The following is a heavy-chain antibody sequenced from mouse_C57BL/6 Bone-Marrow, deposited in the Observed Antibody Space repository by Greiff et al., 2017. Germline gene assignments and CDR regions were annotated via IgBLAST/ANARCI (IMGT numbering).Heavy chain of an antibody. CDR1: GYTFTSYW. V-gene: IGHV1-5*01. CDR3: TRAYGPPWFAY. J-gene: IGHJ3*01. Sequence: EVKVVESGTVLARPGASVKMSCKTSGYTFTSYWMHWVNQRPGQGLEWIGAIYPGNSDTSYNQKFKGKAKLTAVTSASTAYMELSSLTNEDSAVYYCTRAYGPPWFAYWGQGTLVTVSA. D-gene: IGHD2-10*02. CDR2: IYPGNSDT.